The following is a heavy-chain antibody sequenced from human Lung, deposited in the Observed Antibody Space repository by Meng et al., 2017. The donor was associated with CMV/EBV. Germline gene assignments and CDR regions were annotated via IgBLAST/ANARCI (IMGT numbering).Heavy chain of an antibody. D-gene: IGHD1-26*01. CDR1: GGSISSRTYY. CDR2: VYYSGSP. J-gene: IGHJ4*03. Sequence: SETLSLTCAVSGGSISSRTYYWAWLRQPPGKGLDWIGSVYYSGSPHYNPSLKSRVTISVDTSKNQFSLTLRSVTAADTAVYYCARDAPGRSGDGFSLWGQGTLVTVSS. V-gene: IGHV4-39*07. CDR3: ARDAPGRSGDGFSL.